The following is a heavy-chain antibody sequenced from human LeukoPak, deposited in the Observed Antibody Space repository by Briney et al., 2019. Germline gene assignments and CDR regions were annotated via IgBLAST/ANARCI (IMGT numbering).Heavy chain of an antibody. V-gene: IGHV3-30*02. J-gene: IGHJ4*02. Sequence: ESVKGRFTISRDTSKNTLYLQMNSLRDEDTAIYFCAKDYYGSGSHLDYWGQGTLVTVSS. CDR3: AKDYYGSGSHLDY. D-gene: IGHD3-10*01.